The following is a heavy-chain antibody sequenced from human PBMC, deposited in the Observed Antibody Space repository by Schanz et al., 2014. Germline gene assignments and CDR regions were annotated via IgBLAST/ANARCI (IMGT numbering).Heavy chain of an antibody. J-gene: IGHJ6*02. CDR1: GYTFSNDD. CDR3: TRLRRADPNGFDV. D-gene: IGHD6-19*01. CDR2: MQPDSGKT. Sequence: QVHLVQSGAEVKKPGASVKVSCKTSGYTFSNDDINWVRQAIGQGPEWMGWMQPDSGKTHYAEKFQGRVAMTRDVSISTAYMELSSLASEDTAVYYCTRLRRADPNGFDVWGQGTTVTVS. V-gene: IGHV1-8*01.